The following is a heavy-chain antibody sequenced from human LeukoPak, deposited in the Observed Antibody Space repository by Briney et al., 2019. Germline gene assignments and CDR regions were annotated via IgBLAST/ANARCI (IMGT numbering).Heavy chain of an antibody. Sequence: PSQTLSLTCAISGDSVSSNSASWNWIRQSPSRGLEWLGRTYYRSRWYNDYAVSVKSRITINPDTSKNQFSLHLNSVTPEDTAVYYCVRGGYYDSSGYSLFDYWGQGTLVTVSS. CDR2: TYYRSRWYN. V-gene: IGHV6-1*01. CDR3: VRGGYYDSSGYSLFDY. CDR1: GDSVSSNSAS. J-gene: IGHJ4*02. D-gene: IGHD3-22*01.